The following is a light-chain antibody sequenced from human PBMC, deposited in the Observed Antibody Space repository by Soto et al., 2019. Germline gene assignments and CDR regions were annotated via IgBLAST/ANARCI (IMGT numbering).Light chain of an antibody. J-gene: IGKJ4*01. CDR2: WAS. Sequence: DIVMTQSPDSLAVSLGERATINCKSSQSVLYSSNNKNYLTWYQQKPGQPPKLLIYWASTRASGVPDRFSGSVSGTDFTLTISRLQAEDVAVYYCQQYYTTPLTFGGGTKVEIK. CDR1: QSVLYSSNNKNY. CDR3: QQYYTTPLT. V-gene: IGKV4-1*01.